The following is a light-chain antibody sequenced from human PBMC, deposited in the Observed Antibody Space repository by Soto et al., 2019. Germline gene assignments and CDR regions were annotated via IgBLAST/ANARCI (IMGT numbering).Light chain of an antibody. CDR1: SSDVGGYNY. CDR3: SSYTSSSTYV. CDR2: DVS. V-gene: IGLV2-14*01. J-gene: IGLJ1*01. Sequence: HSALTQPASVSGCPGQSITISCTGTSSDVGGYNYVSWYQQHPGKAPKLMIYDVSNRPSGVSNRFSGSKSGNTASLTISGLHAENEADYYCSSYTSSSTYVFGTRTKLTVL.